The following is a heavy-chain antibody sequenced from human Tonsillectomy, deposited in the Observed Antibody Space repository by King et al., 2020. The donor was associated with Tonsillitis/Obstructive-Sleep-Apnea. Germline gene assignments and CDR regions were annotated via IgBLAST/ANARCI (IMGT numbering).Heavy chain of an antibody. CDR3: ARITYYESGSYYNDAY. J-gene: IGHJ4*02. CDR2: INHSGST. Sequence: VQLQQWGAGLLKPSETLSLTCAVYGGSFSGYYWSWIRQPPGKGLEWIGEINHSGSTNYNPSLKSRVSIPVDTSKNQFSLKLSSVTAADTAVNYCARITYYESGSYYNDAYWGQGTLVTVSS. CDR1: GGSFSGYY. D-gene: IGHD3-10*01. V-gene: IGHV4-34*01.